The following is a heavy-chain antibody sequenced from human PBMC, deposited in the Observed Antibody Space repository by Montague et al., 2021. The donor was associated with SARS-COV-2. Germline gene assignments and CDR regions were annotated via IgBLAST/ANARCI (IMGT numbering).Heavy chain of an antibody. D-gene: IGHD3-9*01. J-gene: IGHJ4*02. CDR1: GGSISSGGYY. CDR3: ARIRDYDILTGSYSGFDY. CDR2: IDWDDDK. Sequence: TLSLTCTVSGGSISSGGYYWSWIRQPPGKALEWLALIDWDDDKYYSTSLKTRLTISKDTSKNQVVLTMTNMDPVDTATYHCARIRDYDILTGSYSGFDYWGQGTLVTVSS. V-gene: IGHV2-70*01.